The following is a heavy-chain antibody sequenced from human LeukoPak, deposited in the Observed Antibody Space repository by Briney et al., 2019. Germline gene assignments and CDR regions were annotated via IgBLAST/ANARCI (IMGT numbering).Heavy chain of an antibody. D-gene: IGHD3-22*01. CDR2: IYYSGST. CDR1: GGSISSSSYY. Sequence: SETLSLTCTVSGGSISSSSYYWGWIRQPPGKGLEWIGSIYYSGSTYYNPSLEGRVTISVDTSKNQFSLKLSSVTAADTAVYYCARLSPSWGYYYDSSGPNYWGQGTLVTVSS. V-gene: IGHV4-39*07. J-gene: IGHJ4*02. CDR3: ARLSPSWGYYYDSSGPNY.